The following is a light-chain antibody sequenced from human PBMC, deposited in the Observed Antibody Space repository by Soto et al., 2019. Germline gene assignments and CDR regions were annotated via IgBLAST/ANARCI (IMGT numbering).Light chain of an antibody. J-gene: IGLJ1*01. CDR1: SSDVGAYNF. CDR3: NSYTSTSARV. Sequence: QSALTQPASVSGSPGQAITISCTGTSSDVGAYNFVSWYQHRPGRAPKLIIYEVTNRPSGVSNRFSGSKSGNTASLRISDLQSEDEADYYCNSYTSTSARVFGTGTQLTVL. V-gene: IGLV2-14*01. CDR2: EVT.